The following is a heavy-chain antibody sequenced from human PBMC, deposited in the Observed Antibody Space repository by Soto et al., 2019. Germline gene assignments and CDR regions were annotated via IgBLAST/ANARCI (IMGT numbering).Heavy chain of an antibody. J-gene: IGHJ4*02. V-gene: IGHV3-23*01. CDR2: ITGTGGDA. D-gene: IGHD3-10*01. Sequence: GGSLRLSCVASGLTFGSRAMTWVRQAPGEGMQWVSTITGTGGDAKYADSVRGRFVIPRDNSKKTLYLQMTSLTAEDSAMYYCARGSTDSYPGSRIFDFWGRGTLFTVSS. CDR1: GLTFGSRA. CDR3: ARGSTDSYPGSRIFDF.